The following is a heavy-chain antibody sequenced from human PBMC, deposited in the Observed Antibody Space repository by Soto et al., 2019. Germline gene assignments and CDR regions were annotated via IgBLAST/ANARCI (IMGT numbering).Heavy chain of an antibody. CDR2: ISSSSSYI. J-gene: IGHJ6*03. CDR3: ARDGDYGDYYYYMDV. D-gene: IGHD4-17*01. V-gene: IGHV3-21*01. Sequence: GGSLRLSCAASGSTFSSYSMNWVRQAPGKGLEWVSSISSSSSYIYYADSVKGRFTISRDNAKNSLYLQMNSLRAEDTAVYYFARDGDYGDYYYYMDVWGKGTTVTVSS. CDR1: GSTFSSYS.